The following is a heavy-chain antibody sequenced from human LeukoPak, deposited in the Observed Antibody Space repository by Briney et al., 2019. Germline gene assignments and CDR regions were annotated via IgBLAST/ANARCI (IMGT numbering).Heavy chain of an antibody. CDR3: AREGGRSYAFDI. V-gene: IGHV1-24*01. CDR1: GYTLTELS. Sequence: ASVKVSCKVSGYTLTELSMHWARQAPGKGLEWMGGFDPEDGETIYAQKFQGRVTMTEDTSTDTAYMELSSLRSEDTAVYYCAREGGRSYAFDIWGQGTMVTVSS. CDR2: FDPEDGET. J-gene: IGHJ3*02.